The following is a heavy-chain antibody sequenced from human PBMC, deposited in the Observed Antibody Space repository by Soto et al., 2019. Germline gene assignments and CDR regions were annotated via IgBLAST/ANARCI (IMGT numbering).Heavy chain of an antibody. CDR1: GGSFRSTNYY. J-gene: IGHJ4*02. Sequence: QVQLQESGPGLVKPSQTLSLTCAVSGGSFRSTNYYWNWVRQPPGKGLEWIGYIYNNGSTYYNPSLKSRITISIDTSTKKFSLRLSSVTAADTAVYYCARGVDVVATLDYWGQGTLVTVSS. V-gene: IGHV4-30-4*01. D-gene: IGHD5-12*01. CDR2: IYNNGST. CDR3: ARGVDVVATLDY.